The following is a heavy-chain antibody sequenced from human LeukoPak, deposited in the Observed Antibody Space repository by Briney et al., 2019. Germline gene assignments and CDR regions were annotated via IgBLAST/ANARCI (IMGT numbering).Heavy chain of an antibody. V-gene: IGHV3-73*01. J-gene: IGHJ4*02. CDR1: GFTFSGSA. D-gene: IGHD1-26*01. Sequence: GGSLGLSCAASGFTFSGSAMHWVRQASGKGLEWVGRVRSKANSYATAYAASVKGRLTISRDDSKNTAYLQMNSLKTEDTAVYYCTRTYSGTYYDYWGQGTLVTVSS. CDR3: TRTYSGTYYDY. CDR2: VRSKANSYAT.